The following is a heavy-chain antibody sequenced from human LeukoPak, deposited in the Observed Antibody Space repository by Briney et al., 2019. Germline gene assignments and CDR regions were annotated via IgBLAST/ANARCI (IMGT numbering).Heavy chain of an antibody. J-gene: IGHJ5*02. Sequence: PSETLSLTCTVSNGSISSSSYYWGWIRQPPGKGLEWIGSIYYSGSTYYNPSLRSRVTISVDTSKNQFSLKMSSVTAADTAVYYCARIPMMAELFDPWGQGTLVTVSS. CDR2: IYYSGST. CDR1: NGSISSSSYY. CDR3: ARIPMMAELFDP. V-gene: IGHV4-39*07. D-gene: IGHD5-24*01.